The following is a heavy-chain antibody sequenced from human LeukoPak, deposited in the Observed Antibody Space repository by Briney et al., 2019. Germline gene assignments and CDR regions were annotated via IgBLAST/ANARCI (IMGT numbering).Heavy chain of an antibody. CDR3: ARTSDFWSGYHDY. D-gene: IGHD3-3*01. CDR2: INHSGST. J-gene: IGHJ4*02. V-gene: IGHV4-34*01. CDR1: GGSFSGYY. Sequence: SETLSLTCAVYGGSFSGYYWSWIRQPPGKGLEWIGEINHSGSTNYNPSLKSRVTVSVDTSKNQFSLKLSSVTAADTAVYYCARTSDFWSGYHDYWGQGTLVTVSS.